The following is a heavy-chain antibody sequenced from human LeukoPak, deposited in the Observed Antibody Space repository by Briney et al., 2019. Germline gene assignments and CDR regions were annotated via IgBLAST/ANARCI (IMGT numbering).Heavy chain of an antibody. J-gene: IGHJ4*02. CDR2: FDPEDGET. CDR3: ARTCSSSSCYMVH. D-gene: IGHD2-2*02. V-gene: IGHV1-24*01. CDR1: GGTFSSYA. Sequence: ASVKVSCKASGGTFSSYAISWVRQAPGKGLEWMGGFDPEDGETIYAQKFQGRVTMTEDTSTDTAYMELSSLRSEDTAVYYCARTCSSSSCYMVHWGQGTLVTVSS.